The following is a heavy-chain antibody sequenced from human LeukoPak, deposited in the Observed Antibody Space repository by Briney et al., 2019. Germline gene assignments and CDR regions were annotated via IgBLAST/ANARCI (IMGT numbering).Heavy chain of an antibody. CDR1: GYTFTXYX. V-gene: IGHV1-18*01. Sequence: VTXSXKASGYTFTXYXXSWVRQARGQGXEGXXWISAYNGNTNYAQKLQGRVTMTTDTSTSTAYMELRSLRSDDTAVYYCARVYPRELSPGDYWGQGTLVTVSS. CDR2: ISAYNGNT. CDR3: ARVYPRELSPGDY. J-gene: IGHJ4*02. D-gene: IGHD1-26*01.